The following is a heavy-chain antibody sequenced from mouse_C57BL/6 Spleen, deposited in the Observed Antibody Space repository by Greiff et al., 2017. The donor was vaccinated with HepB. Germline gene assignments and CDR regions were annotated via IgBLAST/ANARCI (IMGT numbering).Heavy chain of an antibody. CDR1: GYSITSGYY. D-gene: IGHD2-4*01. V-gene: IGHV3-6*01. CDR3: ARAFDYDVTVDY. CDR2: ISYDGSN. Sequence: EVQLQESGPGLVKPSQSLSLTCSVTGYSITSGYYWNWIRQFPGNKLEWMGYISYDGSNNYNPSLKNRISITRDTSKNQFFLKLNSVTTEDTATYYCARAFDYDVTVDYWGQGTTLTVSS. J-gene: IGHJ2*01.